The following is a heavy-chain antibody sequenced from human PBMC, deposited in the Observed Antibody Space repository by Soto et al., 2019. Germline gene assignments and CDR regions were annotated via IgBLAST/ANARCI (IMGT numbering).Heavy chain of an antibody. Sequence: GGSLRLSCAASGFTFDDYGMSWVRQAPGKGLEWVSGINWNGGSTGYADSVKGRFTISRDNAKNSLYLQMNSLRAEDTAVYYCASNTLRFLEWFEAFDYWGQGTLVTVSS. CDR3: ASNTLRFLEWFEAFDY. CDR2: INWNGGST. J-gene: IGHJ4*02. V-gene: IGHV3-20*04. CDR1: GFTFDDYG. D-gene: IGHD3-3*01.